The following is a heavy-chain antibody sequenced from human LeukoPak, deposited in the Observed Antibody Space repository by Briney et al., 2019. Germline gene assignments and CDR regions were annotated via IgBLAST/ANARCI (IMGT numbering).Heavy chain of an antibody. J-gene: IGHJ3*02. Sequence: GGSLRLSCAASGFTFTIVGLNWVRQAPGKGPEWVSYIDARSGITYYADSVQGRFTISRDDARESVFLQMDGLRVDDTAVYYCARTYDFGRGPPGDAFDNWGPGTWVIVSS. D-gene: IGHD3-3*01. CDR3: ARTYDFGRGPPGDAFDN. CDR1: GFTFTIVG. CDR2: IDARSGIT. V-gene: IGHV3-48*01.